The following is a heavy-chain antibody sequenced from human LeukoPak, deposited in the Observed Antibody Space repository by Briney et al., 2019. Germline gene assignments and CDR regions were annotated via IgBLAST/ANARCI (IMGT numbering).Heavy chain of an antibody. CDR2: ISYDGSNK. CDR1: GFAFSSYG. Sequence: GRSLRLSCAASGFAFSSYGMHWVRQAPGKGLEWVAVISYDGSNKYYADPVKGRFTISRDNSKNTLYLQMNSLRAEDTAVYYCAKDKDDILTSYGMDVWGQGTTVTVSS. J-gene: IGHJ6*02. V-gene: IGHV3-30*18. CDR3: AKDKDDILTSYGMDV. D-gene: IGHD3-9*01.